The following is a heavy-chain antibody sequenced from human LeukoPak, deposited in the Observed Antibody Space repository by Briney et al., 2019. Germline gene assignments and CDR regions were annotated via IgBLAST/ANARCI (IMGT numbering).Heavy chain of an antibody. J-gene: IGHJ4*02. CDR2: INSDGSTT. D-gene: IGHD2-15*01. CDR3: ARVCIGCYSKDY. CDR1: GFTFSSYW. Sequence: PGGSLRLSCAASGFTFSSYWMHWVRQAPGKGLVWVSHINSDGSTTTYADSVKGRFTISRDNAKNTLYLQMNSLRAEDTAVYYCARVCIGCYSKDYWGQGTLVTVSS. V-gene: IGHV3-74*03.